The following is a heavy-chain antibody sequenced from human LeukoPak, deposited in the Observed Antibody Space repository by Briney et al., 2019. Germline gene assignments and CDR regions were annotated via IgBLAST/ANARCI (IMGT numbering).Heavy chain of an antibody. Sequence: GGSLRLSCAASGFTFSSYEMNWVRQAPGKGLEWVSYISTSGSTIYYADSVKGRFTISRDKAKNSLHLQMNSLRAEDTAVYYCARRQTAGTRVFDYWGQGTLVTVSS. CDR3: ARRQTAGTRVFDY. CDR1: GFTFSSYE. CDR2: ISTSGSTI. V-gene: IGHV3-48*03. J-gene: IGHJ4*02.